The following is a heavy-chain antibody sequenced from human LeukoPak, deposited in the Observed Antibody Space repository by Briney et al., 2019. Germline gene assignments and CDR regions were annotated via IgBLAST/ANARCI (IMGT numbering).Heavy chain of an antibody. CDR1: GFTFSSFY. D-gene: IGHD4-17*01. CDR3: ARGIYGDPVAFDY. V-gene: IGHV3-74*03. CDR2: IYNDGTNT. J-gene: IGHJ4*02. Sequence: GGSLRLSCTASGFTFSSFYMHWVRQVPGKGLVWVSRIYNDGTNTKYAGFVEGRFTISRDSAKNTLYLQMNSLRVEDTGVYYCARGIYGDPVAFDYWGQGILVTVSS.